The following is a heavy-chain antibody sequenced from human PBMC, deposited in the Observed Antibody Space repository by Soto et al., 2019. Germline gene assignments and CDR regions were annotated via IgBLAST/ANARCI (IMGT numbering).Heavy chain of an antibody. CDR1: GGSLSNYN. CDR3: ARERTYQLSGDDTLDS. V-gene: IGHV4-4*07. J-gene: IGHJ3*02. D-gene: IGHD2-2*01. CDR2: IYSNGKA. Sequence: SETLSLTCTVSGGSLSNYNWNWVRQSAGKGLEWIGRIYSNGKAYYNPSLKSRVTMSLDTLNNQVSLRLRSVTAANTAKYYCARERTYQLSGDDTLDSWGLGTMVTVSS.